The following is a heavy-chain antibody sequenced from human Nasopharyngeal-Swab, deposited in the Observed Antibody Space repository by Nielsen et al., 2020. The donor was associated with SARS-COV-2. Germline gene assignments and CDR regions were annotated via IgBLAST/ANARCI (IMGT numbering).Heavy chain of an antibody. CDR3: ARGANSGWYRSFDY. J-gene: IGHJ4*02. CDR2: INSDGSST. V-gene: IGHV3-74*01. CDR1: GFTFSSYW. Sequence: GESLKISCAASGFTFSSYWMHWVRQAPGKGLVWVSHINSDGSSTSYADSVKGRFTISRDNAKNTLYLQMNSLRAEDTAVYYCARGANSGWYRSFDYWGQGTLVTVSS. D-gene: IGHD6-19*01.